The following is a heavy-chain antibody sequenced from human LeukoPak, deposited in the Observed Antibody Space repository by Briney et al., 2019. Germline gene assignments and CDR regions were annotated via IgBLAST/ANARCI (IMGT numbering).Heavy chain of an antibody. V-gene: IGHV4-59*12. CDR1: GGSISSDY. D-gene: IGHD3-10*01. Sequence: SETLSLTCTVSGGSISSDYWSWIRQPPGKGLEWIGYIYYSGSTNYNPSLKSRVTISVDTSKNQFSLKLSSVTAADTAVYYCARGDPMVRGVNWFDPWGQGTLVTVSS. J-gene: IGHJ5*02. CDR2: IYYSGST. CDR3: ARGDPMVRGVNWFDP.